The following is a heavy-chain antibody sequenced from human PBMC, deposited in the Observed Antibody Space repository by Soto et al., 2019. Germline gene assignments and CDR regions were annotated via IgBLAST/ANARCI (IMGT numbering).Heavy chain of an antibody. CDR1: GCSISDYN. CDR3: ARGPRYYESSGHSEADY. J-gene: IGHJ4*02. Sequence: SATLSLTYAVCGCSISDYNWSWIRRPPGKGLEWIGDINHVGNTNFNPSLESRLTISVDTSKKQFSLKLTSVTAADTAVYFCARGPRYYESSGHSEADYRGQGSLVTVSS. D-gene: IGHD3-22*01. V-gene: IGHV4-34*01. CDR2: INHVGNT.